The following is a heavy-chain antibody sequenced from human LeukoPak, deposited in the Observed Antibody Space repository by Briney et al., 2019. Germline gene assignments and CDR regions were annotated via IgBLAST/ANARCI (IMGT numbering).Heavy chain of an antibody. CDR2: ISSGTTTI. CDR3: ARDPEGEWELPFDY. J-gene: IGHJ4*02. CDR1: GFTFSRFS. Sequence: GGSLRLSCAASGFTFSRFSMNWVRQAPGKGLEWASYISSGTTTIYYADSVKGRFTISRDDAKNSLYLQMNSLSAEDTAVYFCARDPEGEWELPFDYWGQGTLVTVSS. D-gene: IGHD1-26*01. V-gene: IGHV3-48*01.